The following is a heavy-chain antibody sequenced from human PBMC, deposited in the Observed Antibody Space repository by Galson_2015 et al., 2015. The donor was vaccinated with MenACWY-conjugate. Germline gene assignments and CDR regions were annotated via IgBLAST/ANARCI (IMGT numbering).Heavy chain of an antibody. CDR3: ARDLGFYCSRNDCYSPY. CDR1: GFISNNYW. D-gene: IGHD2-2*01. CDR2: IKQDGSEK. V-gene: IGHV3-7*03. J-gene: IGHJ4*02. Sequence: SLRLSCAASGFISNNYWMSWVRQVPGKGPEWVANIKQDGSEKYYVDSVRGRFTISRDNAKNSLYLQMNSLRAEDTAVYYCARDLGFYCSRNDCYSPYWGQGTVVTVSS.